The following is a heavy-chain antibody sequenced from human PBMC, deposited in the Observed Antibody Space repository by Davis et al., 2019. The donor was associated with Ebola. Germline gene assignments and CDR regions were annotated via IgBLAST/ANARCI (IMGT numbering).Heavy chain of an antibody. CDR3: ARDRGPRDWFDP. J-gene: IGHJ5*02. CDR1: GFTFSSYG. V-gene: IGHV3-33*01. D-gene: IGHD2-15*01. CDR2: IWYDGHNK. Sequence: GESLKISCAASGFTFSSYGMHWVRQAPGKGLEWAAVIWYDGHNKNYADSVKGRFTISRDNSKNTMYLQMNSLRAEDTAIYYCARDRGPRDWFDPWGQGTLVTVSS.